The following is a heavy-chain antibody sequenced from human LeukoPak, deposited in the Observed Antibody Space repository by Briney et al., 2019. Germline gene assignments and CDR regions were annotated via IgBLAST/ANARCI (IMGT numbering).Heavy chain of an antibody. CDR1: GFTFSSYA. J-gene: IGHJ6*02. Sequence: AGGSLRLSCAASGFTFSSYAMHWVRQAPGEGLEWVAVIWYDGSNKYYGDSVKGRFTISKDNAKNSLYLQMNSLRAEDTALYHCARNNGMDVWGQGTTVIVSS. V-gene: IGHV3-33*01. CDR2: IWYDGSNK. CDR3: ARNNGMDV.